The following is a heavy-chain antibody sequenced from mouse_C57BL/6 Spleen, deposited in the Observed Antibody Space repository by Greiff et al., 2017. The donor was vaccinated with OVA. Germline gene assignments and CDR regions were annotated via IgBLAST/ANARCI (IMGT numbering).Heavy chain of an antibody. Sequence: DVMLVESGGGLVKPGGSLELSCAASGFTFSSYAMSWVRQTPEKRLEWVATISDGGSYTYYPDNVKGRFTISRDNAKNNLYLQMSHLKSEDTAMYYCARDGHWDGYAMDYWGQGTSVTVSS. CDR1: GFTFSSYA. V-gene: IGHV5-4*01. CDR2: ISDGGSYT. D-gene: IGHD4-1*01. J-gene: IGHJ4*01. CDR3: ARDGHWDGYAMDY.